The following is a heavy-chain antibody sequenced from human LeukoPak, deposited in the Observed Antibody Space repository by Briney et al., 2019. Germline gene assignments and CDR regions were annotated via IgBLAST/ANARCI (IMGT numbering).Heavy chain of an antibody. CDR2: IYYSGST. V-gene: IGHV4-39*01. Sequence: SETLSLTCTVSGGSISSSSYYWGWIRQPPGKGLEWIGYIYYSGSTNYNPSLKTRVTISIDTSKNQFSLKLTSVTAADTAIFYCASGYFVHTFDFWGQGTLGTVSS. J-gene: IGHJ4*02. D-gene: IGHD2-2*03. CDR3: ASGYFVHTFDF. CDR1: GGSISSSSYY.